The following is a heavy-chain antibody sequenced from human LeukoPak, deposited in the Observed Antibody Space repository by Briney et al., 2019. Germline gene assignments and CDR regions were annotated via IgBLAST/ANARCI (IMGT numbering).Heavy chain of an antibody. CDR2: ISAYNGNT. J-gene: IGHJ4*02. D-gene: IGHD3-22*01. CDR1: GYTFTSYG. V-gene: IGHV1-18*01. Sequence: ASVKVSCKASGYTFTSYGISWVRQAPGQGLEWMGWISAYNGNTNYAQKLQGRVTMTTDASTSTAYMELRSLRSDDTAVYYCARDSPSPSSGRRGSSLYWGQGTLVTVSS. CDR3: ARDSPSPSSGRRGSSLY.